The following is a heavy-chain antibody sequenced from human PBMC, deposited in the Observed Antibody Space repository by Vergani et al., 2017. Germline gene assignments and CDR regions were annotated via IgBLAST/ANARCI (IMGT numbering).Heavy chain of an antibody. CDR2: ISYDGSNK. D-gene: IGHD2-2*01. Sequence: QVQLVESGGGVVQPGRSLRLSCAASGFTFSSYAMHWVRQAPGKGLEWVAVISYDGSNKYYADSVKGRFTISRDNSKNTLYLQMNSLRAEDTAVYYCARCPRYQLLSVWFDPWDQGTLVTVSS. J-gene: IGHJ5*02. CDR3: ARCPRYQLLSVWFDP. V-gene: IGHV3-30-3*01. CDR1: GFTFSSYA.